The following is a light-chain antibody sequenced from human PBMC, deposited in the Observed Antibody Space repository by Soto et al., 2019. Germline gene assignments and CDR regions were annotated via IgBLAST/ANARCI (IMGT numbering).Light chain of an antibody. V-gene: IGLV1-40*01. CDR3: QSYDSSLSGSAEV. Sequence: QSVLTQPPSVSGAPGQRVTISCTGSSSNNGAGYDVHWYQQLPGTAPKLLIYGNSNRPSGVPDRFSGSKSGTSASLAITGLQAEDEADYYCQSYDSSLSGSAEVFGGGTKLTVL. CDR1: SSNNGAGYD. J-gene: IGLJ2*01. CDR2: GNS.